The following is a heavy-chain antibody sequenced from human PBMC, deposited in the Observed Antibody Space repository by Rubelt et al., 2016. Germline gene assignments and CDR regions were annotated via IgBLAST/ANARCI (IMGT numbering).Heavy chain of an antibody. CDR3: ARDLGALRGDDYKVRFDY. CDR2: INHSGST. J-gene: IGHJ4*02. CDR1: GVAVRTGGYY. V-gene: IGHV4-31*03. Sequence: QVQLQESGPGLVKPSQTLSLTCSVSGVAVRTGGYYWSWIRQHPWKGLEWIGEINHSGSTNYNPSLKSRVTISVDTSKNQFSLKLSSVTAAETAVYYCARDLGALRGDDYKVRFDYWGQGSLVTVSS. D-gene: IGHD2-21*02.